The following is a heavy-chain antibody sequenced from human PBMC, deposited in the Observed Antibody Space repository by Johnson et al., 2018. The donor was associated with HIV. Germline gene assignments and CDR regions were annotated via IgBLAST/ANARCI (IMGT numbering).Heavy chain of an antibody. CDR1: GFTFSDYF. CDR3: AREGYSGSPNGRGAFDI. Sequence: QMQLVESGGGLVKPGGSLRLSCAASGFTFSDYFMSWIRQAPGKGLECLAYISSSGSSIYYTDSVKGRFTISRDNSKNSLYLQMNSLRAEDTAVYYCAREGYSGSPNGRGAFDIWGQGTLVTVSS. J-gene: IGHJ3*02. D-gene: IGHD1-26*01. V-gene: IGHV3-11*01. CDR2: ISSSGSSI.